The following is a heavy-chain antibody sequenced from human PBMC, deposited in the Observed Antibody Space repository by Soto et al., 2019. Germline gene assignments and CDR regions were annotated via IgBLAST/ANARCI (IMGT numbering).Heavy chain of an antibody. CDR1: GYSFTSYW. CDR3: ARQGIAAAGLSTRGFYYGMDV. J-gene: IGHJ6*02. V-gene: IGHV5-51*01. CDR2: IYPGDSDT. D-gene: IGHD6-13*01. Sequence: GVSLKISCKGSGYSFTSYWIGWVRQMPGKGLEWMGIIYPGDSDTRYSPSFQGQVTISADKSISTAYLQWSSLKASDTAMYYCARQGIAAAGLSTRGFYYGMDVWGQGTTVTVSS.